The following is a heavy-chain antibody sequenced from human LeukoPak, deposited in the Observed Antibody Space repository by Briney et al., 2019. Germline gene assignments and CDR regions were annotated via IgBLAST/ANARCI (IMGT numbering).Heavy chain of an antibody. CDR3: ARDRGFSYGIDF. V-gene: IGHV3-7*04. D-gene: IGHD5-18*01. Sequence: PGESLRLSCAASGFTFSDCWMSWVRQAPGKGLEWVANIQQDGSEKYYVDSVKGRFTISRDNAKKSLFLQVSSLRGEDTAVYYCARDRGFSYGIDFWGQGTLVTVSS. CDR2: IQQDGSEK. CDR1: GFTFSDCW. J-gene: IGHJ4*02.